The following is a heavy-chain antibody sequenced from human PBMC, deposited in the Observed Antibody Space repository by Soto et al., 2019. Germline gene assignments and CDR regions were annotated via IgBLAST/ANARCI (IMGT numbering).Heavy chain of an antibody. V-gene: IGHV1-46*01. CDR3: ARDIIFGIGLLRRYYYGMDV. Sequence: ASVKVSCKASGYTFTSYYMHWVRQAPGQGLEWMGIINPSGGSTSYAQKFQGRVTMTRDTSTSTVYMELSSLRSEDTAVYYCARDIIFGIGLLRRYYYGMDVWGQGTTVTVSS. CDR1: GYTFTSYY. CDR2: INPSGGST. J-gene: IGHJ6*02. D-gene: IGHD2-15*01.